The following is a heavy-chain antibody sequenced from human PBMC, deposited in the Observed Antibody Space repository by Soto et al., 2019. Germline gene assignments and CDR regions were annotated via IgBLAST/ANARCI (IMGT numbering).Heavy chain of an antibody. CDR1: GFTFSSYG. D-gene: IGHD2-2*01. Sequence: QVQLVESGGGVVQPGRSLRLSCAASGFTFSSYGMHWVRQAPGKGLEWVAVIWYDGSNKYYADSVKGRFTISRDNSENTLYLQMNSLRAEDTAIYYCARVLGGYQLQSHYDYYGMDVWGQGTTVTVSS. CDR2: IWYDGSNK. V-gene: IGHV3-33*01. J-gene: IGHJ6*02. CDR3: ARVLGGYQLQSHYDYYGMDV.